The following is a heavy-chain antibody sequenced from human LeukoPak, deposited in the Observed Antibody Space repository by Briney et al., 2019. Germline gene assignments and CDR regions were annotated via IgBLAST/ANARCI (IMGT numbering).Heavy chain of an antibody. V-gene: IGHV1-8*01. J-gene: IGHJ4*02. CDR2: MNPNSGNT. Sequence: ASVKVSCKASGYTFTSYDINWVRQATGQGLEWMGWMNPNSGNTGYAQKFQGRVTMTRNTSISTAYMELSSLRSEGTAVYYCARGWSYYDFWSGYPRLYYFDYWGQGTLVTVSS. CDR3: ARGWSYYDFWSGYPRLYYFDY. CDR1: GYTFTSYD. D-gene: IGHD3-3*01.